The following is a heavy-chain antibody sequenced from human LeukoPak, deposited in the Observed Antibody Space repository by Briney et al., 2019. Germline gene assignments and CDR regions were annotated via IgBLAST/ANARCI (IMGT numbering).Heavy chain of an antibody. J-gene: IGHJ5*02. CDR1: GFTFKNYG. CDR2: IRDDGKDK. V-gene: IGHV3-30*02. D-gene: IGHD3-22*01. Sequence: PGGSLRLSCAASGFTFKNYGMHWVRQAPGKGLEWVGFIRDDGKDKKYADFVKGRFSISRDNSENILYLQINSLRVEDTAIYYCAKDQSHHDSSRSLYDPWGQGTLVTVSS. CDR3: AKDQSHHDSSRSLYDP.